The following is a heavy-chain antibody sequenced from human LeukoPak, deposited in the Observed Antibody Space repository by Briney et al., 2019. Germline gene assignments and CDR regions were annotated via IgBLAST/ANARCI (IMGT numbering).Heavy chain of an antibody. J-gene: IGHJ5*02. CDR2: ISSSSSYI. V-gene: IGHV3-21*01. CDR1: GFTFSSYS. D-gene: IGHD3-22*01. CDR3: ARDQYYYDSSGYYP. Sequence: GGSLRLSRAASGFTFSSYSMNWVRQAPGKGLEWVSSISSSSSYIYYADSVKGRFTISRDNAKNPLYLQMNSLRAEDTAVYYCARDQYYYDSSGYYPWGQGTLVTVSS.